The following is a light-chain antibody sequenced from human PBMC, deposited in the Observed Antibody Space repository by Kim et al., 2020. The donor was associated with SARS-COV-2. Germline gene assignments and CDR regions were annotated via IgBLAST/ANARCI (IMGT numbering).Light chain of an antibody. CDR2: GAS. Sequence: EIEVTQSPGTLSLSPGERATLTCRASQGVRSSYLAWFQQKPGQAPRLLIYGASTRATGIPARFSGSGSGTEFTLTISSLQSEDFAVYYCQQYNNWPPYTCGQGTKLEI. J-gene: IGKJ2*01. CDR3: QQYNNWPPYT. V-gene: IGKV3-15*01. CDR1: QGVRSSY.